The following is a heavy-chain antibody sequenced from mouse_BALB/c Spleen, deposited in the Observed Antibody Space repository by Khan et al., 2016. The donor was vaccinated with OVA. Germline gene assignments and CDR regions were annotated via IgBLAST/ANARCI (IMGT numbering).Heavy chain of an antibody. D-gene: IGHD2-4*01. CDR2: IWSGGTT. CDR1: GFSLTTYG. J-gene: IGHJ3*01. CDR3: GRNYDYDEGLSY. Sequence: VQLVESGPGLVQPSQSLSITCTVSGFSLTTYGVHWVRQSPGKGLEWLGVIWSGGTTDYSAAFISRLSITKDKSKSQVFFKMNSLQANDTAIYYCGRNYDYDEGLSYLGQGTLGPVSA. V-gene: IGHV2-2*02.